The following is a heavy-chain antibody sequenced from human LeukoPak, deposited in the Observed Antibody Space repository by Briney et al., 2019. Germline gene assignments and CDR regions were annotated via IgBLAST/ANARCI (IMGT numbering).Heavy chain of an antibody. D-gene: IGHD1-7*01. CDR3: ARDLGSGQIGTTPGGFDY. J-gene: IGHJ4*02. Sequence: GASVKVSCKASGYTFTSYFIHWVRQAPGQGLEWMGIINPSGEFTTYEQEFQGRVTMTRDMSTSTVHMELSGLRSEDTAVYYCARDLGSGQIGTTPGGFDYWGQGTLVTVSS. CDR2: INPSGEFT. CDR1: GYTFTSYF. V-gene: IGHV1-46*01.